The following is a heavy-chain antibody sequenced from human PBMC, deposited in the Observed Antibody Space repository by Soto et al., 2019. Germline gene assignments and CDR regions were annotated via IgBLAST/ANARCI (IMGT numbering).Heavy chain of an antibody. Sequence: PSETLSLTCTVSGDSISSPHYYWTWIRQPPGKGLEWVGYIYYTGNNFYNPALKSRVAMSVDPSTNQFSLKLASVTPEDTAVYYCARSEEDSDYYYYGMDVWGQGTTVTVSS. CDR2: IYYTGNN. V-gene: IGHV4-30-4*01. CDR1: GDSISSPHYY. J-gene: IGHJ6*02. CDR3: ARSEEDSDYYYYGMDV. D-gene: IGHD2-15*01.